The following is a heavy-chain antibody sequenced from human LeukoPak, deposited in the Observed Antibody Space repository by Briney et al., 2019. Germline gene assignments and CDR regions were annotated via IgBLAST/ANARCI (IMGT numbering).Heavy chain of an antibody. CDR3: ARSWEYPHYFDN. D-gene: IGHD1-26*01. CDR1: GFNFSDHY. J-gene: IGHJ4*02. Sequence: GGSLRLSCAASGFNFSDHYMDWVRQGPGKGPEWVGRSRNKVNSYITEYAASVKGRFTISRDDSKNSLYLQMNSLIPEDTAVYYCARSWEYPHYFDNWGQGTLVTVSS. V-gene: IGHV3-72*01. CDR2: SRNKVNSYIT.